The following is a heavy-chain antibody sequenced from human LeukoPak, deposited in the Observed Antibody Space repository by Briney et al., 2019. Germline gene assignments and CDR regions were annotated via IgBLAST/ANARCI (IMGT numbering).Heavy chain of an antibody. Sequence: ASVKVSCKASGYTFTSYDINWVRQATGQGLEWMGWMNPNSGNTGYAQKFQGRVTMTRNTSISTAYTELSSLRSEDTAVYYCARVERVSSGWYPSWGQGTLVTVSS. D-gene: IGHD6-19*01. J-gene: IGHJ4*02. CDR1: GYTFTSYD. CDR2: MNPNSGNT. V-gene: IGHV1-8*01. CDR3: ARVERVSSGWYPS.